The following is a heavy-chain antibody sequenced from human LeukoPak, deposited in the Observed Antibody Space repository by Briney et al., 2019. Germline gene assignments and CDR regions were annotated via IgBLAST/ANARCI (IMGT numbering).Heavy chain of an antibody. D-gene: IGHD1-1*01. CDR2: IRSKANSYAT. CDR1: GLTFSGSA. CDR3: TSSKLEPIYYYYYYYMDV. J-gene: IGHJ6*03. V-gene: IGHV3-73*01. Sequence: GGSLRLSCAASGLTFSGSAMHWVRQASGKGLEWVGRIRSKANSYATAYTASVKGRFTISRDDSKNTAYLQMNSLKTEDTAVYYCTSSKLEPIYYYYYYYMDVWGKGTTVTVSS.